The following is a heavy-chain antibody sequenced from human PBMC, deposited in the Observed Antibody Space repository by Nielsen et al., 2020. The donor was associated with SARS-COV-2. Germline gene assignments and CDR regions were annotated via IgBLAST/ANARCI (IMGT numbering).Heavy chain of an antibody. V-gene: IGHV2-70*11. Sequence: SGPTLVKPTQTLTLTCTFSGFSLSTSGMCVSWIRQPPGKALEWLARLDWDDDKYYSTSLKTRLTISKDTSKNQVVLTMTNMDPVDTATYYCARMNYDILTGFYYGMDVWGQGTTVTVSS. J-gene: IGHJ6*02. CDR1: GFSLSTSGMC. CDR3: ARMNYDILTGFYYGMDV. D-gene: IGHD3-9*01. CDR2: LDWDDDK.